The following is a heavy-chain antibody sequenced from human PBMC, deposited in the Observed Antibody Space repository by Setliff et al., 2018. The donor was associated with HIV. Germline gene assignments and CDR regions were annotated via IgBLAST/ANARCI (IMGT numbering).Heavy chain of an antibody. CDR3: ASYRKAERWLQLGGNFDY. V-gene: IGHV4-39*01. CDR1: GGSISSSSYY. J-gene: IGHJ4*02. CDR2: IYYSGST. Sequence: SETLSLTCTVSGGSISSSSYYWGWIRQPPGKGLEWIGSIYYSGSTYYNPSLKSRVTISVDTSKNQFSLKLSSVTAADTAVYYCASYRKAERWLQLGGNFDYWGQGTQVTVSS. D-gene: IGHD5-12*01.